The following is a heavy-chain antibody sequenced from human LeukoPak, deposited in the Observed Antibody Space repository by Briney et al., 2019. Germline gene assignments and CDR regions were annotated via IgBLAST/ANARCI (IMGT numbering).Heavy chain of an antibody. Sequence: SETLSLTCTVSGYSISSGYYWAWIRQPPGKGLEWIGSIYHSGSTYYNPSLKSRVTISVDKSKNQFSLKLSSVTAADTAVYYCARSDTTVTGLDPWGQGTLVSVSS. J-gene: IGHJ5*02. CDR2: IYHSGST. D-gene: IGHD4-17*01. V-gene: IGHV4-38-2*02. CDR1: GYSISSGYY. CDR3: ARSDTTVTGLDP.